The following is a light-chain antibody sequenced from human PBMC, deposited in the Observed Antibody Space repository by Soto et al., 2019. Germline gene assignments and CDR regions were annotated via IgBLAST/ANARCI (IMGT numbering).Light chain of an antibody. CDR3: QQYNNWPFT. CDR2: GAS. V-gene: IGKV3-15*01. J-gene: IGKJ3*01. CDR1: QSISSN. Sequence: EIVMTQSPATLSVSPGERATLSCRASQSISSNLAWYQQKPGQAPRLLIYGASTRANGIPATFSGSGSGTAFTLTISSLQSEDFAVYYCQQYNNWPFTFGPGTKVDIK.